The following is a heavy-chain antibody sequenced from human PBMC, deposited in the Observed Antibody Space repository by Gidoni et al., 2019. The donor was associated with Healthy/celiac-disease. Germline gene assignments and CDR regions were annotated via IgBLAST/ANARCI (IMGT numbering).Heavy chain of an antibody. D-gene: IGHD6-19*01. CDR3: AKPTASGWYYFDD. V-gene: IGHV3-23*01. CDR1: AFTFSTYA. CDR2: ISGSGGST. Sequence: EVPLLASVGGLVQPGGSLRLSCAASAFTFSTYAMSWVPQAPGKGLEWVSGISGSGGSTYYADSWKGRFTISRDNSKNTLYLQMNSLRAEDTAVYYCAKPTASGWYYFDDWGQGTLVTVSS. J-gene: IGHJ4*02.